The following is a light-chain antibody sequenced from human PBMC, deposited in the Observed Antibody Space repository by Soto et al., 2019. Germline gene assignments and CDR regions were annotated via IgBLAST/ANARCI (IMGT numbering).Light chain of an antibody. CDR1: QSVSNDY. CDR3: QQYYSYPWT. J-gene: IGKJ1*01. CDR2: SVS. V-gene: IGKV3-20*01. Sequence: MVLTQSPGTLSLSAGDRATLSVSSSQSVSNDYVAWVQQKPGQTPRLLIYSVSSRATGIPDRFSGSGSGTEFTLTISCLQSEDFATYYCQQYYSYPWTFGQGTKVDIK.